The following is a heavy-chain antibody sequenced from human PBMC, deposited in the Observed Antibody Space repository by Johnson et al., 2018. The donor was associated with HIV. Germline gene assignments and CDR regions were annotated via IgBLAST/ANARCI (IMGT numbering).Heavy chain of an antibody. V-gene: IGHV3-30*04. CDR3: ASIYSYGLRAAFDI. D-gene: IGHD5-18*01. CDR1: GFTFSSYA. J-gene: IGHJ3*02. Sequence: QVQLVESGGGVVQPGRSLRLSCAASGFTFSSYAMHWVRQAPGKGLEWVAVISYDGSNKYYADSVNGRFTISRDNSKNTLYLQMNSLRAEDTAVYYCASIYSYGLRAAFDIWGQGTVVTVSS. CDR2: ISYDGSNK.